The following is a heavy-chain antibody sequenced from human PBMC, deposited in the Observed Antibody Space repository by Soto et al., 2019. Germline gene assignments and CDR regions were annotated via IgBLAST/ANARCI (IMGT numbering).Heavy chain of an antibody. V-gene: IGHV1-69*06. CDR3: ARAGGRHYYYYGMDV. D-gene: IGHD2-15*01. J-gene: IGHJ6*02. Sequence: QEQLVQSGPEVKKPGSSVTVSCKASADTFNNYAICWVRQAPGQGLEWMGGTIPLFSTSSYAQKFQGRVTITADKSTSTVYMEMRNLKSKDTAFYYCARAGGRHYYYYGMDVWGQGTTVTVS. CDR1: ADTFNNYA. CDR2: TIPLFSTS.